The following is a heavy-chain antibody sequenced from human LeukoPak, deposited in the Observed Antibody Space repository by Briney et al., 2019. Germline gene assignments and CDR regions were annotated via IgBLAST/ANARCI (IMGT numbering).Heavy chain of an antibody. Sequence: GSSVKVSCKASGGTFSSYAISWVRQAPGQGLEWMGGIIPIFGTANYAQKFQGRVTITADESTSTAYMELSRLRSDDTAVYYCARDLQEAARGGILYYFDYWGQGTLVTVSS. D-gene: IGHD6-6*01. CDR1: GGTFSSYA. CDR2: IIPIFGTA. V-gene: IGHV1-69*01. J-gene: IGHJ4*02. CDR3: ARDLQEAARGGILYYFDY.